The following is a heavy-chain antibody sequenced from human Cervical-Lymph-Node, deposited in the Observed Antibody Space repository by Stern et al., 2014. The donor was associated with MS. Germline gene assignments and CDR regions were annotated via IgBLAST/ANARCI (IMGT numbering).Heavy chain of an antibody. CDR3: ARVRFYGSGIYYALGDGMDV. D-gene: IGHD3-10*01. J-gene: IGHJ6*02. Sequence: QLVQSGAEVKKPGASVKVSCKASGYTFTNYNIDWVRQATGQGLEWMGWMNPNSGNKGYAQRFQGRVTMTRETSTSTPYMELSSLKAEDTAVYYCARVRFYGSGIYYALGDGMDVWGQGTTVTVSS. CDR2: MNPNSGNK. V-gene: IGHV1-8*01. CDR1: GYTFTNYN.